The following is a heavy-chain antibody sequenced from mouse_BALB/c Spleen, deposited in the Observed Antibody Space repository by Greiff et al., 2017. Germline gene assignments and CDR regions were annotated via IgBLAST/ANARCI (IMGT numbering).Heavy chain of an antibody. V-gene: IGHV1-54*01. CDR2: INPGSGGT. J-gene: IGHJ4*01. CDR1: GYAFTNYL. Sequence: QVQLQQSGAELVRPGTSVKVSCKASGYAFTNYLIEWVKQRPGQGLEWIGVINPGSGGTNYNEKFKGKATLTADKSSSTAYMQLSSLTSDDSAVYFCARRTTVVAKAMDYWGQGTSVTVSS. D-gene: IGHD1-1*01. CDR3: ARRTTVVAKAMDY.